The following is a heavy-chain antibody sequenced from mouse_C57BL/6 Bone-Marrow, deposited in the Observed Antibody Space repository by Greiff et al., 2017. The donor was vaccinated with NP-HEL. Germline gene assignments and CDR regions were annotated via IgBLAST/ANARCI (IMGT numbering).Heavy chain of an antibody. V-gene: IGHV5-9-1*02. D-gene: IGHD1-1*01. CDR1: GFTFSSYA. Sequence: EVQLVESGEGLVKPGGSLKLSCAASGFTFSSYAMSWVRQTPEKRLEWVAYISSGGDYIYYADTVKGRFTISRDNARNTLYLQMSSLKSEDTAMYYCTRVPITTVVDWYFDVWGTGTTVTVSS. CDR2: ISSGGDYI. J-gene: IGHJ1*03. CDR3: TRVPITTVVDWYFDV.